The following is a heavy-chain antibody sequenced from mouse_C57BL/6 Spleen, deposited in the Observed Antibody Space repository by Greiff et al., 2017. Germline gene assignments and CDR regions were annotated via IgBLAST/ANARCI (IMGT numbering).Heavy chain of an antibody. CDR2: IYPGDGDT. D-gene: IGHD1-1*01. V-gene: IGHV1-80*01. CDR1: GYAFSSYW. J-gene: IGHJ2*01. CDR3: ARRGYYGSSCYFDY. Sequence: QVQLQQSGAELVKPGASVKISCKASGYAFSSYWMNWVKQRPGKGLEWIGQIYPGDGDTNYNGKFKGKATLTADKSSSTAYMQLSSLTSEDSAVYFCARRGYYGSSCYFDYWGQGTTLTVSS.